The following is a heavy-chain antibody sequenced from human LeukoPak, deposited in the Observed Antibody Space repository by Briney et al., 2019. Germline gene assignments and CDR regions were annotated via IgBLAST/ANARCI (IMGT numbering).Heavy chain of an antibody. D-gene: IGHD7-27*01. J-gene: IGHJ4*02. CDR3: ATNTGTVFDY. Sequence: SETLSLTCTVSGGSISSYYWSWIRQPPGKGLEWIGYIYYSGSTNYNPSLKSRVTISVDTSKNQFSLNVTSVTAADTAVYYCATNTGTVFDYWGQGALVTVSS. V-gene: IGHV4-59*01. CDR2: IYYSGST. CDR1: GGSISSYY.